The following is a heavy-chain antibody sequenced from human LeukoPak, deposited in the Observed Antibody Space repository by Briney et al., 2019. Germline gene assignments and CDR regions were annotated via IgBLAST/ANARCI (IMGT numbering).Heavy chain of an antibody. D-gene: IGHD1-7*01. CDR3: ARGGGWNFLYYYYMDV. CDR1: GYTFTSYY. CDR2: INPSGGST. J-gene: IGHJ6*03. V-gene: IGHV1-46*01. Sequence: AAVKVSCKASGYTFTSYYMHWVRQPPGQGLEWMGIINPSGGSTSYAQKFQGRVTMTRDMTTSTVYMELSSLRSEDTAMYYCARGGGWNFLYYYYMDVWGKGTTVTVSS.